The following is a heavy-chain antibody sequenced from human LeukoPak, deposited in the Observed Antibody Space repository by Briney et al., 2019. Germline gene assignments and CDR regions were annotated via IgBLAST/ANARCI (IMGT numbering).Heavy chain of an antibody. J-gene: IGHJ4*02. V-gene: IGHV3-30*19. CDR2: ISYDGSNK. CDR3: ARGYSSGWYYPFGY. CDR1: GFTFSSYG. Sequence: PGGSLRLSCAASGFTFSSYGMHWVRQAPGKGLEWVAVISYDGSNKYYADSVKGRFTISRDNSKNTLYLQMNSLRAEDTAVYYCARGYSSGWYYPFGYWGQGTLVTVSS. D-gene: IGHD6-19*01.